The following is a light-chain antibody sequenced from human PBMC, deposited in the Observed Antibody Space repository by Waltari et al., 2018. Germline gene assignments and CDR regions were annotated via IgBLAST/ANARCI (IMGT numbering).Light chain of an antibody. CDR2: KVS. CDR3: QQYNGYPLT. J-gene: IGKJ4*01. CDR1: QSVSNL. Sequence: DIQMTQSPSTLSASVGDRVTITCRASQSVSNLLAWYQQKPGKANKFLTYKVSVLEGGVPSRFSGSGSGTEFSLTINNLQPDDFATYFCQQYNGYPLTFGGGTKVEIK. V-gene: IGKV1-5*03.